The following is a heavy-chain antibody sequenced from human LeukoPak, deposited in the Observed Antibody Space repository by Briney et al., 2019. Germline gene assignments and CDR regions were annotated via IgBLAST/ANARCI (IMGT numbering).Heavy chain of an antibody. Sequence: GGSLRLSCAASGFTFSSYSMNWVRQAPGKGLEWVSYISSSSSTIYYADSVKGRFTISRDNAKNSLYLQMTSLRDEDTAVYYCARVNSGYELDLWGQGSLVTVSS. CDR1: GFTFSSYS. J-gene: IGHJ5*02. V-gene: IGHV3-48*02. CDR2: ISSSSSTI. CDR3: ARVNSGYELDL. D-gene: IGHD5-12*01.